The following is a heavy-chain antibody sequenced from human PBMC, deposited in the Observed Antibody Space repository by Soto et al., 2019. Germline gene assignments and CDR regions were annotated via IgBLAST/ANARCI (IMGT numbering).Heavy chain of an antibody. V-gene: IGHV3-74*01. Sequence: GGSLRLSCAASGFTFSSYWMHWVRQAPGKGLVWVSRINSDGSSTSYADSVKGRFTISRDNAKNTLYLQMNSLRAEDTAVYYCARDTLEPIAVAGTYYYYGMDVWGQGTTVTVSS. CDR2: INSDGSST. CDR3: ARDTLEPIAVAGTYYYYGMDV. CDR1: GFTFSSYW. J-gene: IGHJ6*02. D-gene: IGHD6-19*01.